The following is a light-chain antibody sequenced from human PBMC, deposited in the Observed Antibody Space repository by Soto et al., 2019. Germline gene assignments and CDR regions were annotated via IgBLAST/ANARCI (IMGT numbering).Light chain of an antibody. J-gene: IGKJ1*01. CDR1: QSVSSRY. V-gene: IGKV3-20*01. CDR3: QQYGSSGT. CDR2: GAS. Sequence: EIVMTQSPATLSVSPWERAALSCRASQSVSSRYLAWYQQKPGQAPRLLIYGASNRATGIPDRFSGSGSGTDFTLTISRLEPEDFAVYYCQQYGSSGTFGQGTKVDIK.